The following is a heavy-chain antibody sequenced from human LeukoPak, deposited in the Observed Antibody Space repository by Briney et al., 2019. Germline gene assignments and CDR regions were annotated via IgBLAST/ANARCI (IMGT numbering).Heavy chain of an antibody. J-gene: IGHJ5*02. CDR1: GGSISSGGYY. CDR3: ARDRGCSSTSCSSFDP. CDR2: IYHSGST. D-gene: IGHD2-2*01. V-gene: IGHV4-30-2*01. Sequence: KASETLSLTCTVSGGSISSGGYYWSWIRQPPGKGLEWIGYIYHSGSTYYNPSLKSRVTISVDRSKNQFSLKLSSVTAADTAVYYCARDRGCSSTSCSSFDPWGQGTLVTVSS.